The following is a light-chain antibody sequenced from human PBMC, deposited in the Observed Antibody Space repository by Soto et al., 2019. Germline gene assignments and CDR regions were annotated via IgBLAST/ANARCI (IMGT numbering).Light chain of an antibody. CDR1: QSISSY. J-gene: IGKJ4*01. V-gene: IGKV1-39*01. CDR3: QQSYSTPSHT. Sequence: DIQMTQSPSSLSASVGDRVTITCRASQSISSYLNWYQQKPGKAPKLLIYAASSLQSGVPSRFSGSGSGTDLTLTISSLQPEDFATYYCQQSYSTPSHTFGGGTKVEIK. CDR2: AAS.